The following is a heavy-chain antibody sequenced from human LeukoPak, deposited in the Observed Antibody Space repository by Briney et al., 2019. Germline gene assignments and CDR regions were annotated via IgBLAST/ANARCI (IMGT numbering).Heavy chain of an antibody. Sequence: GGSLRLSCSASGFTFSTFAMHWVRQAPGKRLEYVSGINNNGDSTYYSDSVKARLTISRDNSKNTLFLQMASLRAEDTAVYYCVKTMMTFGGVIRTDAFDIWGQGTMVIVSS. CDR3: VKTMMTFGGVIRTDAFDI. V-gene: IGHV3-64D*06. CDR2: INNNGDST. J-gene: IGHJ3*02. CDR1: GFTFSTFA. D-gene: IGHD3-16*01.